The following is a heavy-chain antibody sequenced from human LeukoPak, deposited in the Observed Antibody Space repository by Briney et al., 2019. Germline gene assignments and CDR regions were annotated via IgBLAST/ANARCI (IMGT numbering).Heavy chain of an antibody. CDR3: ARQGLIVMAGEGDFDY. V-gene: IGHV4-39*01. J-gene: IGHJ4*02. Sequence: SETLSLTCTVSGGSIRSSDYYWAWIRQPPGRSLEWIGSIYYSGNTHYNPSLKSRITISVYTSKNQFSLKMSYVTAADTAVYYCARQGLIVMAGEGDFDYWGQGTLVTVSS. D-gene: IGHD5-24*01. CDR1: GGSIRSSDYY. CDR2: IYYSGNT.